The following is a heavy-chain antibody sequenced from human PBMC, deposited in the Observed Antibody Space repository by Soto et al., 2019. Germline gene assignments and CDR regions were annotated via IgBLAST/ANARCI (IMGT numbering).Heavy chain of an antibody. CDR3: ARLSDRDGYNWDY. Sequence: SETLSLTCTVSGGSISSSSYYWGWIRQPPGKGLEWIGSIYYSGSTYYNPSLKSRVTISVDTSKNQFSLKLSSVTAADTAVYYCARLSDRDGYNWDYWGQGTLVTVSS. V-gene: IGHV4-39*01. J-gene: IGHJ4*02. D-gene: IGHD5-12*01. CDR2: IYYSGST. CDR1: GGSISSSSYY.